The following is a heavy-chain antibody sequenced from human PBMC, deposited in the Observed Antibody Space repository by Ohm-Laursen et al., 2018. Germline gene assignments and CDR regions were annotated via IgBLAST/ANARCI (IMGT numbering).Heavy chain of an antibody. D-gene: IGHD3-3*01. Sequence: GSLRLSCTASGFTFSSYSMNWVRQAPGKGLEWVSSISSSSSYIYYADSVKGRFTISRDNAKNSLYLQMNSLRAEDTAVYYCARDGITIFGYYLYGMDVWGQGTMVTVSS. CDR3: ARDGITIFGYYLYGMDV. V-gene: IGHV3-21*01. J-gene: IGHJ6*02. CDR1: GFTFSSYS. CDR2: ISSSSSYI.